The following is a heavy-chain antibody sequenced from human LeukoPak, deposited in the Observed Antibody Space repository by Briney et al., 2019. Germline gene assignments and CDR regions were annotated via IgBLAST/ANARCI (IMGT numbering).Heavy chain of an antibody. CDR2: IYYSGST. CDR3: ARWRGKTCGDPQTRYYFNY. CDR1: GGSISSYY. Sequence: SETLSLTCSVSGGSISSYYWSWIRQPPGQGLEWIGYIYYSGSTNYNPSLQSRVTISIDTSKNQFSLKLSSVTAADTAVYYCARWRGKTCGDPQTRYYFNYWGQGTLVTVSS. J-gene: IGHJ4*02. D-gene: IGHD4-17*01. V-gene: IGHV4-59*01.